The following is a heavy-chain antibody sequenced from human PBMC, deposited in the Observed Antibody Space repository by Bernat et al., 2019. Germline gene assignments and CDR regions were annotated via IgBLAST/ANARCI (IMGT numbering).Heavy chain of an antibody. D-gene: IGHD3-10*01. CDR3: AREKYYGSGSYF. CDR1: GGSISSGSYY. Sequence: QVQLQESGPGLVKPSQTLSLTCTVSGGSISSGSYYWIWIRQPAGKGLEWIGRIYTSGSTNYNPSLKSRVTISVDTSKNQFSLKLSSVTAADTAVYYCAREKYYGSGSYFWGQGTLVTVSS. V-gene: IGHV4-61*02. J-gene: IGHJ4*02. CDR2: IYTSGST.